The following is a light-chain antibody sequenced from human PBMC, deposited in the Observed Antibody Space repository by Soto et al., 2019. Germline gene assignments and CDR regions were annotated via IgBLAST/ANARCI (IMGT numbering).Light chain of an antibody. CDR1: QSISSSY. Sequence: EIVLTQSPGTLSLSPGERATLSCRASQSISSSYLAWYQQKPGQAPSLLIYGASSRAIGIPDRFSGSGSGTDFTLTISRLEPEDFAVYYCQQYGSSPTWTVGQGTKVEIK. V-gene: IGKV3-20*01. CDR2: GAS. J-gene: IGKJ1*01. CDR3: QQYGSSPTWT.